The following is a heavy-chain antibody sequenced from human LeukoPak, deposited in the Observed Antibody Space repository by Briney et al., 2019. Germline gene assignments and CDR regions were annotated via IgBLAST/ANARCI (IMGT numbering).Heavy chain of an antibody. Sequence: GGSLRLSCAASGFTFSPYCMHWVRQPPGKGLVWVSQICTDETTIRNADSVKGRFTISRDNAKNTLYLQMSSLRVEDTAVYYCVRGVPVTPGIDYWGQGTLVTVSS. CDR3: VRGVPVTPGIDY. J-gene: IGHJ4*02. CDR2: ICTDETTI. D-gene: IGHD2-2*01. CDR1: GFTFSPYC. V-gene: IGHV3-74*01.